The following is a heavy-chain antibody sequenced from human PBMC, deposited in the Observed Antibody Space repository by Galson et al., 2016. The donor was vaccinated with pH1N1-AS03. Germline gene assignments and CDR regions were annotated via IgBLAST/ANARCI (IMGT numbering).Heavy chain of an antibody. CDR2: INQDENEK. CDR1: GFTFSSYW. J-gene: IGHJ6*03. Sequence: SLRLSCAASGFTFSSYWMSWVRQAPGKGLEWVANINQDENEKYCVDSVKGRFTISRDNAQNSLYLEMNSLRAEDTALYYCARESTGTEHIVVVTGRYGYYYMDVWGKGTTVTVSS. V-gene: IGHV3-7*03. D-gene: IGHD2-21*02. CDR3: ARESTGTEHIVVVTGRYGYYYMDV.